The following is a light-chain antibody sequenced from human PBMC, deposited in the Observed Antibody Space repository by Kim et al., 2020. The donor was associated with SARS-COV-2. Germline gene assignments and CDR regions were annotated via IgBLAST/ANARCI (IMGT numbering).Light chain of an antibody. Sequence: VLTQSPGTVSLSPGERATLSCRASQSISSSSLVWYQQKPGRAPRLLIYGASNRATGIPDRFSGSGSGTDFTLTINRLEPEDFAVYYCQHYDNSPPVTFGGGTKVDIK. V-gene: IGKV3-20*01. CDR1: QSISSSS. CDR2: GAS. J-gene: IGKJ4*01. CDR3: QHYDNSPPVT.